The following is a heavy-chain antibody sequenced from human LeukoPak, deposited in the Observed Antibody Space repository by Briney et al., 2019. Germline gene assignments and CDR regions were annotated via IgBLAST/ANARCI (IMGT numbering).Heavy chain of an antibody. CDR3: ARDEMVRGSYYGMDV. CDR1: GSTFTSYG. CDR2: ISAYNGNT. Sequence: GASVKVSCKASGSTFTSYGISWVRQAPGQGLEWMGWISAYNGNTNYAQKLQGRVNMTTDTSTSTAYMELRSLRSGDTAVYYCARDEMVRGSYYGMDVWGQGTTVTVSS. V-gene: IGHV1-18*01. J-gene: IGHJ6*01. D-gene: IGHD3-10*01.